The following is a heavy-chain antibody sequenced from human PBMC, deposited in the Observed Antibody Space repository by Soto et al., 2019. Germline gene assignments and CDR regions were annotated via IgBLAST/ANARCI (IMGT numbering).Heavy chain of an antibody. Sequence: GGSLRLSCVASGFTVSDNYMNWVRQAPGKGLEWVSVIYSGGSTYYADSVKGRFTISRDNSKNTLYLQMNSLRAEDTAVYYCARLYSSGWYFDYWGKGTLFTVSS. D-gene: IGHD6-19*01. CDR1: GFTVSDNY. CDR2: IYSGGST. J-gene: IGHJ4*02. CDR3: ARLYSSGWYFDY. V-gene: IGHV3-53*01.